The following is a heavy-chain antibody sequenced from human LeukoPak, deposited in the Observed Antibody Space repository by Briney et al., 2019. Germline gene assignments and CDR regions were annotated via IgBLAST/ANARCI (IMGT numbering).Heavy chain of an antibody. J-gene: IGHJ4*02. V-gene: IGHV3-23*01. CDR2: ISGSGGST. CDR1: GFTFSSYA. CDR3: ARIRYDYVWGSYRYSYYFDY. Sequence: GGSLRLSCAASGFTFSSYAMSWVRQAPGKGLEWASAISGSGGSTYYADSVKGRFTISRDNAKNSLYLQMNSLRAEDTAVYYCARIRYDYVWGSYRYSYYFDYWGQGTLVTVSS. D-gene: IGHD3-16*02.